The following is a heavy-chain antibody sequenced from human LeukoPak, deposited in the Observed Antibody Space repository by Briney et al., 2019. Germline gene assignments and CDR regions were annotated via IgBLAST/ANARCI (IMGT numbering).Heavy chain of an antibody. V-gene: IGHV3-21*01. CDR2: ISSTSAYI. D-gene: IGHD2-8*02. Sequence: PGGSLRLSCAGSGFALKSYSLTWVRQAPGKGLEWVSSISSTSAYIHYADSVKGRFTISRDNVDNVVYLEMNSLGAEDTATYYCARVAVSGPTGWFDSWGQGTXVIVSS. CDR1: GFALKSYS. J-gene: IGHJ5*01. CDR3: ARVAVSGPTGWFDS.